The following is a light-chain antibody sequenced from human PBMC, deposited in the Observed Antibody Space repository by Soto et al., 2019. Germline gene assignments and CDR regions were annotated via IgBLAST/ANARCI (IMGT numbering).Light chain of an antibody. J-gene: IGKJ5*01. V-gene: IGKV3-11*01. CDR1: QSVTSTY. CDR2: GAS. Sequence: EIVLTQSPDTLSLSPGERATLPCRASQSVTSTYLAWYQQKPGQAPRLLIYGASNRATGIPARFSGSGSGTDFTLTISSLEPEDFAVYYCQQRSNWPPITFGQGTRLEIK. CDR3: QQRSNWPPIT.